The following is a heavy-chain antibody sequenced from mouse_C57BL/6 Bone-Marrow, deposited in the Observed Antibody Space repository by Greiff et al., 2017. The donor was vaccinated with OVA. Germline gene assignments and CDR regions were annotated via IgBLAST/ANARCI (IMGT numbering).Heavy chain of an antibody. J-gene: IGHJ3*01. Sequence: VQRVESGAELVKPGASVKISCKASGYAFSSYWMNWVKQRPGKGLEWIGQIYPGDGDTNYNGKFKGKATLTADKSSSTAYMQLSSLTSEDSAVYFCAPIYYYGSSLAWFAYWGQGTLVTVSA. D-gene: IGHD1-1*01. CDR1: GYAFSSYW. V-gene: IGHV1-80*01. CDR2: IYPGDGDT. CDR3: APIYYYGSSLAWFAY.